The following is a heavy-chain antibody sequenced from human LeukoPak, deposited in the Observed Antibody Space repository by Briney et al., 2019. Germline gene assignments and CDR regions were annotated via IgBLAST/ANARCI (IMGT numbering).Heavy chain of an antibody. D-gene: IGHD6-13*01. V-gene: IGHV3-23*01. CDR3: AKNPRLAAAGELDY. CDR1: GFAFSSYA. J-gene: IGHJ4*02. Sequence: GGSLRLSCAASGFAFSSYAMSWVRQAPGKGLEWVSAISGSGGSTYYADSVKGRFTISRDNSKNTLYLQMNSLRAEDTAVYYCAKNPRLAAAGELDYWGQGTLVTVSS. CDR2: ISGSGGST.